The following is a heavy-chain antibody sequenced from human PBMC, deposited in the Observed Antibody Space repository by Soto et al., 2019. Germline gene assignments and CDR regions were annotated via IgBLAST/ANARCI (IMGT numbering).Heavy chain of an antibody. CDR2: IYSDNNT. Sequence: EVQLVETGGDLIQPGGSLRLSCAASGVTVSSDSMTWVRQAPGKGLEWISIIYSDNNTDYADSVKGRFSISRDTSKNILYLQMNSLRAEDTAENYCARHYSAMGVWGQGTRVTVSS. CDR1: GVTVSSDS. V-gene: IGHV3-53*02. CDR3: ARHYSAMGV. J-gene: IGHJ6*02.